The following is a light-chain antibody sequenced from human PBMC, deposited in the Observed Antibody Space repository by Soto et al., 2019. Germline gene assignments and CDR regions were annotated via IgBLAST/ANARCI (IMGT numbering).Light chain of an antibody. V-gene: IGLV2-14*01. CDR1: RSDVGSYNY. J-gene: IGLJ3*02. Sequence: QSALTQPASVSGSPGQSITISCTGTRSDVGSYNYVSWYQMHPGKAPKVTIYEVSNRPSGVSDRFSGSKSGNTATLTISGLQAEDEAEYYCTSFTTMNTWVFGAGTKLTVL. CDR2: EVS. CDR3: TSFTTMNTWV.